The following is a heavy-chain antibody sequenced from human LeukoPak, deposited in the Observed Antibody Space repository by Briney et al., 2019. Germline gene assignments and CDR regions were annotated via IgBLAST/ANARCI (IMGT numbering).Heavy chain of an antibody. Sequence: ASVKVSCKASGYTFTSYGISWVRQAPGQGLEWMGWISAYNGNTNYAQKLQGRVTMTTDTSTSTAYMELRSLRSDDTAVYYCARDAHQIAGHYNYYGMDVWGQGTTVTVSS. V-gene: IGHV1-18*01. J-gene: IGHJ6*02. D-gene: IGHD6-13*01. CDR3: ARDAHQIAGHYNYYGMDV. CDR1: GYTFTSYG. CDR2: ISAYNGNT.